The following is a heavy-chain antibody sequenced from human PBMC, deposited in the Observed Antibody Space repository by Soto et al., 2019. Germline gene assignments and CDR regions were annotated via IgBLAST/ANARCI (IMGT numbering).Heavy chain of an antibody. V-gene: IGHV3-30-3*01. CDR1: GFTFSSYA. D-gene: IGHD3-22*01. Sequence: QVQLVESGGGVVQPGRSLRLSCAASGFTFSSYAMHGVRQAPGKGLEWVAVISYDGSNKYYADSVKGRFTISRDNSKNTLYLQMNSLRAEDTAVYYCARDPSYSGYYDYWGQGTLVTVSS. J-gene: IGHJ4*02. CDR2: ISYDGSNK. CDR3: ARDPSYSGYYDY.